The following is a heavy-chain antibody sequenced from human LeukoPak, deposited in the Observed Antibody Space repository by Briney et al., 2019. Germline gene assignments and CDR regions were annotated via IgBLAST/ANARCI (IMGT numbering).Heavy chain of an antibody. V-gene: IGHV4-4*07. CDR2: IYHSGST. J-gene: IGHJ4*02. Sequence: SETLSLTCTVSGGSISSYYWSWIRQPAGKGLEWIGSIYHSGSTYYNPSLKSRVTISVDTSKNQFSLKLSSVTAADTAVYYCARVWFGELLSYYFDYWGQGTLVTVSS. D-gene: IGHD3-10*01. CDR1: GGSISSYY. CDR3: ARVWFGELLSYYFDY.